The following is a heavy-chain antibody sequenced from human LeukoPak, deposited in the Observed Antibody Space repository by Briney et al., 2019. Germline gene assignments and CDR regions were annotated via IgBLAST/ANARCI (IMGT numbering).Heavy chain of an antibody. Sequence: GGSLRPSCAASGFTFSSYNMNWVRQAPGKGLEWVSYISDSSTTIYYADSVKGRFTISRDNAKNSLYLQMNSLRAEDTAVYYCARDRGGAYDFWSGYYTGYFDYWGQGTLVPVSS. J-gene: IGHJ4*02. D-gene: IGHD3-3*01. CDR1: GFTFSSYN. V-gene: IGHV3-48*01. CDR2: ISDSSTTI. CDR3: ARDRGGAYDFWSGYYTGYFDY.